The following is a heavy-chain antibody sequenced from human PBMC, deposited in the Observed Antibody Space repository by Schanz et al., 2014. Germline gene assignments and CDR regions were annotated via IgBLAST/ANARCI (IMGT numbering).Heavy chain of an antibody. D-gene: IGHD5-12*01. CDR1: EYSFTSYS. CDR2: INTGSGDT. Sequence: QDQLLQSGAAVKRPGASVKVSCKASEYSFTSYSMHWVRQAPGQRLEWMGWINTGSGDTKYSQNFQGRVTITRDTSASTAYMELSSLRSEDTAVYSCARGIGGYGANNYFDYWGQGTLXTVSS. V-gene: IGHV1-3*04. J-gene: IGHJ4*02. CDR3: ARGIGGYGANNYFDY.